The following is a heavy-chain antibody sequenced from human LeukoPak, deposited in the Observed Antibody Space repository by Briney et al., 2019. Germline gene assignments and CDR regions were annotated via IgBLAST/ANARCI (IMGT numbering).Heavy chain of an antibody. CDR1: GYTFTNYG. J-gene: IGHJ5*02. V-gene: IGHV1-18*04. Sequence: ASVKVSCKASGYTFTNYGISWVRQAPGQGLEWMGWISAYNGNTNYAQKLQGRVTMTTDTSTSTAYMELRSLRSDDTAVYYCARVVSSSWTRWFDPWGQGTLVTVSS. CDR2: ISAYNGNT. D-gene: IGHD6-13*01. CDR3: ARVVSSSWTRWFDP.